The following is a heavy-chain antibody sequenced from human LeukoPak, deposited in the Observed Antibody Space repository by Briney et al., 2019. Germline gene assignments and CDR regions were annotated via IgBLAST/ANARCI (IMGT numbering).Heavy chain of an antibody. CDR1: GGSMGNYY. CDR3: ARHKGGRYFESYLDY. CDR2: IYTGGST. V-gene: IGHV4-4*09. Sequence: PSETLSLTCTVSGGSMGNYYWSWIRQPPGKGLEWIGFIYTGGSTDYNPSLKSRVTMSVDTSKNQFSLNLNSVTAADTAVYYCARHKGGRYFESYLDYWGQGTLVTVSS. J-gene: IGHJ4*02. D-gene: IGHD3-10*01.